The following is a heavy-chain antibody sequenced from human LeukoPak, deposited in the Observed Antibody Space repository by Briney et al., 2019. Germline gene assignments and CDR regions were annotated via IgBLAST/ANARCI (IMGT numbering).Heavy chain of an antibody. CDR3: ARDSGTTGEVKFDP. CDR1: GGSISSYH. Sequence: SETLSLTCTVSGGSISSYHWSWIRQPPGKGLEWIGRIYSSGTTTYNPSLKSRVTMSVDTAKNQVSLRLSSVTAADTAVYYCARDSGTTGEVKFDPWGQGSLVTVSS. D-gene: IGHD3-10*01. V-gene: IGHV4-4*07. J-gene: IGHJ5*02. CDR2: IYSSGTT.